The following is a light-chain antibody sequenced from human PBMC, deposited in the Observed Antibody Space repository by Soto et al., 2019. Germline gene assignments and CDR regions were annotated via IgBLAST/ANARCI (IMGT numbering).Light chain of an antibody. V-gene: IGKV3-20*01. CDR1: QSVNRF. J-gene: IGKJ1*01. CDR3: HHYVDSPWA. CDR2: GAS. Sequence: ETVLTQSPGTLSLSPGERATLSCRASQSVNRFLAWFQQKPGQVPRLLIYGASNRATGIPDRFSGSGSETDFTLTITRLEPEDFAVYYCHHYVDSPWAFGQGTKVENK.